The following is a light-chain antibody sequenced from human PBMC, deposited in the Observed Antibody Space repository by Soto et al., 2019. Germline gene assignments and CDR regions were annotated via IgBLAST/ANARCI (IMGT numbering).Light chain of an antibody. J-gene: IGLJ1*01. Sequence: SVLTQPASVSGSPGQSITISCTGASSDVGHYNYVSWYQQHPGKAPKLMIYDVNNRPSGVSNRFSGSKSGNTASLTISGLQAEDEADYFCYSYTGSSTPYVFGTGTKVTVL. CDR1: SSDVGHYNY. V-gene: IGLV2-14*01. CDR3: YSYTGSSTPYV. CDR2: DVN.